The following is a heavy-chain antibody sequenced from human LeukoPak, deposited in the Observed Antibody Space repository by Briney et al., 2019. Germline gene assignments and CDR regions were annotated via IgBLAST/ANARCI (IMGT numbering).Heavy chain of an antibody. CDR1: GYSFTKYF. D-gene: IGHD3-22*01. V-gene: IGHV1-46*01. J-gene: IGHJ4*02. CDR2: INPSDGTT. Sequence: ASVKVSCKASGYSFTKYFIHWVRQAPGQGLEWMGVINPSDGTTTDAQRFQGRVTMTRDTSTSTVYMGLNSLTSDDTAVYFCARGGYYDSSGPWGQGTLVTVSS. CDR3: ARGGYYDSSGP.